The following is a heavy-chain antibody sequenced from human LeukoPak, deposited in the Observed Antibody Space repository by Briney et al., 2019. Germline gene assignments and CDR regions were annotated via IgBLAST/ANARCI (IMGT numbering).Heavy chain of an antibody. CDR2: ISSSSSYI. J-gene: IGHJ4*02. CDR1: GFTFSSYS. D-gene: IGHD3-10*01. Sequence: GGSLRLSCAASGFTFSSYSMNWVRQAPGKGLEWVSSISSSSSYIYYADSVKGRFTISRDNAKNSLYLQMNSLRAEDTAVYYCARDYGSGSYYGPIDYWGQGTLVTVSS. V-gene: IGHV3-21*01. CDR3: ARDYGSGSYYGPIDY.